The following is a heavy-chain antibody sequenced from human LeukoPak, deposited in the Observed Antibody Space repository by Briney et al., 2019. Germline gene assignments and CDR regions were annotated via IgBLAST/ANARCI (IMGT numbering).Heavy chain of an antibody. D-gene: IGHD3-10*01. CDR3: SRRGGYYYMDV. Sequence: GGSLRLSCTASGFTFGDYAVSWVRQAPGKGLGWVGFIRNKAFGGATDYAASVKGRFTISRDDSNGIAYLQMNSLETEDTAVYYCSRRGGYYYMDVWGRGTTVTVSS. J-gene: IGHJ6*03. V-gene: IGHV3-49*04. CDR1: GFTFGDYA. CDR2: IRNKAFGGAT.